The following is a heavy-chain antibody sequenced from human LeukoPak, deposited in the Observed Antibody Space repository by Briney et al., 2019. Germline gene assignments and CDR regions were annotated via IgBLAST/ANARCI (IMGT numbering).Heavy chain of an antibody. CDR1: GFTFSSYE. Sequence: GGSLRLSCAASGFTFSSYEMNWVRQAPGKGLEWVSAISGSGGSTYYADSVKGRFTISRDNSKNTLYLQMNSLRAEDTAVYYCAKFGVTAILYYYYGMDVWGQGTTVTVSS. CDR3: AKFGVTAILYYYYGMDV. J-gene: IGHJ6*02. V-gene: IGHV3-23*01. CDR2: ISGSGGST. D-gene: IGHD2-21*02.